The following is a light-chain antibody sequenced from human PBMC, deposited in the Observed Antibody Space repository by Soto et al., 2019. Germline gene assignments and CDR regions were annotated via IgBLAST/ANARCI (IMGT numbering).Light chain of an antibody. Sequence: EIVLTQSPGTLSLSPGERATLSCRASLSVTSNFIAWYQQKPGQAPRLLLYDASNRATGIPDRFSGSGSGTDFRLPISRREAEGVAVYYCQRYSSSVWTVGQGTKVEIK. V-gene: IGKV3-20*01. CDR1: LSVTSNF. CDR2: DAS. CDR3: QRYSSSVWT. J-gene: IGKJ1*01.